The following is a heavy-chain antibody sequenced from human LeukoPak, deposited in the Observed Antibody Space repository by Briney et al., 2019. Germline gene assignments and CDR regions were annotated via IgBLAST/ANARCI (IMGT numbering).Heavy chain of an antibody. Sequence: SGTLSLTCAVSGGSISSSNWWSWVRQPPGKGLDWIGGIHYSGNTYYNPSLKSRVTISVDTSKNQFSLKLSSVTAADTAVYYCARLGAGPTYYDFWSGYSSFYFDYWGQGTLVTVSS. CDR1: GGSISSSNW. D-gene: IGHD3-3*01. V-gene: IGHV4-4*02. J-gene: IGHJ4*02. CDR3: ARLGAGPTYYDFWSGYSSFYFDY. CDR2: IHYSGNT.